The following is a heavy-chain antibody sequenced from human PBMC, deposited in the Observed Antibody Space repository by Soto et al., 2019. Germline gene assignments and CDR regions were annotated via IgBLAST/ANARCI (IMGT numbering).Heavy chain of an antibody. CDR1: GFTFSSYA. CDR3: ARVGGRFLEWLLDYFDY. V-gene: IGHV3-30-3*01. D-gene: IGHD3-3*01. Sequence: GGSLRLSCAASGFTFSSYAMHWVRQAPGKGLEWVAVISYDGSNKYYADSVKGRFTISRDNSKNTLYLQMNSLRAEDTAVYYCARVGGRFLEWLLDYFDYWGQGTLVTVSS. J-gene: IGHJ4*02. CDR2: ISYDGSNK.